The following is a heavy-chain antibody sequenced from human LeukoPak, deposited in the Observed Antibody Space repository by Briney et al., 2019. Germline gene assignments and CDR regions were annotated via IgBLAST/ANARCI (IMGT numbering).Heavy chain of an antibody. CDR1: GYSISSGCY. CDR2: IYHSGNT. J-gene: IGHJ4*02. Sequence: SETLSLTCTVSGYSISSGCYWGWIRQPPGKGLEWIGSIYHSGNTYYNPSLKSRVTMSVDTSKNQLSLKLSSVTAADTAVYYCARDTAAAPGGLTRYYFDYWGQGTLVTVSS. V-gene: IGHV4-38-2*02. D-gene: IGHD6-13*01. CDR3: ARDTAAAPGGLTRYYFDY.